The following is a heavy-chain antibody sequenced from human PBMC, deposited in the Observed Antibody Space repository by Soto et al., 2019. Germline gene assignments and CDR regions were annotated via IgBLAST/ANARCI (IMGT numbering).Heavy chain of an antibody. Sequence: GGSLRLSCAASGFTISNAGMSWVRQAPGKGLEWVGRIRSKTDGGTTDYAAPVKGRFTILRDDSINTLYLQMNSLKTEDTAVYYCSTDRGSYYDFDYWGQGTLVTVSS. CDR3: STDRGSYYDFDY. D-gene: IGHD1-26*01. CDR2: IRSKTDGGTT. CDR1: GFTISNAG. V-gene: IGHV3-15*01. J-gene: IGHJ4*02.